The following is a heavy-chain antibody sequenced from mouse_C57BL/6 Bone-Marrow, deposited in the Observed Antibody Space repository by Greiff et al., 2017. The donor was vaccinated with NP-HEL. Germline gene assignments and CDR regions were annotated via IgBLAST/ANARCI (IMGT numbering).Heavy chain of an antibody. CDR1: GYTFTSYW. V-gene: IGHV1-69*01. Sequence: QVQLKESGAELVMPGASVKLSCKASGYTFTSYWMHWVKQRPGQGLEWIGEIDPSDSYTNYNQKFKGKSTLTVDKSSSTAYMQLSSLTSEDSAVYYCAREEDYDYFDYWGQGTTLTVSS. D-gene: IGHD2-4*01. J-gene: IGHJ2*01. CDR3: AREEDYDYFDY. CDR2: IDPSDSYT.